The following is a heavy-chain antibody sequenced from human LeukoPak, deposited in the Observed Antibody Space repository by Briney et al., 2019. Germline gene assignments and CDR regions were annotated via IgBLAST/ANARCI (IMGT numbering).Heavy chain of an antibody. J-gene: IGHJ3*02. Sequence: SQTLSLTCTVSGGSISSGSYYWSWIRQPAGKGLEWIERIYTSGSTNYNPSLKSRVTISVDTSKNQFSLKLSSVTAADTAVYYCARESSIVVVPAAIPRAFDIWGQGTMVTVSS. CDR1: GGSISSGSYY. D-gene: IGHD2-2*02. CDR2: IYTSGST. CDR3: ARESSIVVVPAAIPRAFDI. V-gene: IGHV4-61*02.